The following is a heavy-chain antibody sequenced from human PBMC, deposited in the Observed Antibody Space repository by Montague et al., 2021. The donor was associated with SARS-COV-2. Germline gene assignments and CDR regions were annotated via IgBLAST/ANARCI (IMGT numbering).Heavy chain of an antibody. CDR2: TYYRSKWQN. Sequence: CAISGDSVSRNTAFWNWVRQSPSRGLEFLGRTYYRSKWQNDYAVSVRSRITINPDTSKNQFSLPLNSVTPEDTAVYYCSRGTLRFGMDVWGQGTTVTVSS. CDR3: SRGTLRFGMDV. V-gene: IGHV6-1*01. J-gene: IGHJ6*02. CDR1: GDSVSRNTAF. D-gene: IGHD4-17*01.